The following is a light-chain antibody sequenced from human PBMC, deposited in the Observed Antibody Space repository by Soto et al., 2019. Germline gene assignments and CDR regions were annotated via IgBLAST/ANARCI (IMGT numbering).Light chain of an antibody. CDR3: QSYDSSLSEGV. CDR2: GNI. Sequence: QSVLTQPPSVSGAPGQTITISCTGSSSNIGAGYDVHWYQQLPGRAPKLLIYGNINRPSGVPDRFSGSRSGTSASLAITGLQAEDEADYYCQSYDSSLSEGVFGGGTQLTVL. CDR1: SSNIGAGYD. J-gene: IGLJ2*01. V-gene: IGLV1-40*01.